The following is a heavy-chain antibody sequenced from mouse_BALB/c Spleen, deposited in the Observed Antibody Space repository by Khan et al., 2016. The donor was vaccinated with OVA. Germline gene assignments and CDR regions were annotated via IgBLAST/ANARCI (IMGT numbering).Heavy chain of an antibody. CDR2: IWSDGST. CDR3: ARQPYYHYNIMDY. V-gene: IGHV2-6-1*01. J-gene: IGHJ4*01. D-gene: IGHD2-10*01. Sequence: VELVESGPGLVAPSQSLSITCTISGFSLTNYGVHWVRQPPGKGLEWLVVIWSDGSTTYNSALKSRLTISKDNSKSQVFLKMNSLPTDDTAMYFCARQPYYHYNIMDYWGQGTSVTVSS. CDR1: GFSLTNYG.